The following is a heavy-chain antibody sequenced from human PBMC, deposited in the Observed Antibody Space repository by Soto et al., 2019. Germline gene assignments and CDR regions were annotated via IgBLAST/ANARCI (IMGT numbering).Heavy chain of an antibody. CDR2: IIPIFGTA. D-gene: IGHD2-15*01. V-gene: IGHV1-69*13. CDR1: GGTFSSYA. Sequence: GASVKVSCKASGGTFSSYAISWVRQAPGQGLEWMGGIIPIFGTANYAQKFQGRVTITADESTSTAYMELSGLRSEDTAVYYCARDCSGGSCYGDYWGQGTLVTVSS. CDR3: ARDCSGGSCYGDY. J-gene: IGHJ4*02.